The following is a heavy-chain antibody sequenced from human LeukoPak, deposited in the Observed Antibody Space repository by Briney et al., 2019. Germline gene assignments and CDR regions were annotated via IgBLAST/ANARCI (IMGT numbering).Heavy chain of an antibody. CDR3: TKDAGPTFDWFAP. J-gene: IGHJ5*02. Sequence: QTGGSLRLSCAASGFTVSSNYMNWVRQAPGKGLEWVSIIYGSGGTYYADSVKGRFTISRDNSKNTVFLQMNSLRAEDTAVYYCTKDAGPTFDWFAPWGQGTRVTVSS. V-gene: IGHV3-53*01. CDR2: IYGSGGT. CDR1: GFTVSSNY.